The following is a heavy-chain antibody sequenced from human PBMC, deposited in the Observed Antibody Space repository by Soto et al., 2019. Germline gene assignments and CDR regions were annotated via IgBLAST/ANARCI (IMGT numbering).Heavy chain of an antibody. CDR2: ISSNGVGT. D-gene: IGHD6-13*01. CDR3: ASRAGPDFYYMDV. CDR1: GFTLSGYA. Sequence: EVQLAESGGGLAQPGGSLRLSCAASGFTLSGYAMDWVRQASGKGLEYVSGISSNGVGTYYANSVQGRFTISRDNSKNTVYLQMRSLRPEDMAVYYCASRAGPDFYYMDVWGKGTTVTVSS. J-gene: IGHJ6*03. V-gene: IGHV3-64*01.